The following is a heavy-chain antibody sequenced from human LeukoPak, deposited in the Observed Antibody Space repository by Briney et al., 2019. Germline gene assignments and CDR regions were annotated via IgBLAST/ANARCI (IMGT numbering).Heavy chain of an antibody. CDR1: GFAFSSDA. D-gene: IGHD6-19*01. Sequence: PGGSLRLSCSASGFAFSSDAMHWVRQAPGRGLEWLAVISYDGSNEDHAESVRGRFTISRNSLRPEDTAVYYCARDLVYSSGWYAGELDHWGLGTLVIVSS. CDR3: ARDLVYSSGWYAGELDH. J-gene: IGHJ4*02. V-gene: IGHV3-30*04. CDR2: ISYDGSNE.